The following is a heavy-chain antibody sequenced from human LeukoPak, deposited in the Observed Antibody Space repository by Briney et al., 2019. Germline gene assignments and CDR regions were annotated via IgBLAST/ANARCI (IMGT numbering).Heavy chain of an antibody. J-gene: IGHJ4*02. CDR1: GRSISSSNW. CDR2: IYHSGST. V-gene: IGHV4-4*02. CDR3: ARVIAAAGSYYFDY. D-gene: IGHD6-13*01. Sequence: PSETLSLTCAVSGRSISSSNWWSWVRQPPGKGLDWIGEIYHSGSTNYNPSLKSRVTISVDKSKNQFSLKLSSVTAADTAVYYCARVIAAAGSYYFDYWGQGTLVTVSS.